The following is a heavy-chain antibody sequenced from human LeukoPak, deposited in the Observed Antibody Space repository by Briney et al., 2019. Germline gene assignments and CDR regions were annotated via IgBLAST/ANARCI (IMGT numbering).Heavy chain of an antibody. J-gene: IGHJ4*02. Sequence: GGSLRLSCTTSGFTFGDYPMSWFCQAPGKGLEWVGFIRSKAYGGTTEYAASVKGRFTISRDDSKSIAYLQMSSLKTEDTAVYYCTRSAGSDYYSGDSGQGTLVTVSS. CDR2: IRSKAYGGTT. D-gene: IGHD2-21*01. CDR3: TRSAGSDYYSGD. CDR1: GFTFGDYP. V-gene: IGHV3-49*03.